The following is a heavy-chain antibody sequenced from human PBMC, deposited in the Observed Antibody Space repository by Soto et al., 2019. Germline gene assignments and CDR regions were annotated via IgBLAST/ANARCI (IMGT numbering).Heavy chain of an antibody. CDR1: GGSISSGGYY. CDR2: IYYSGST. Sequence: QVQLQESGPGLVKPSQTLSLTCTVSGGSISSGGYYWSWIRQHPGKGLEWIGYIYYSGSTYYTPSLKSRVTISVDTSKNQYSLKLSSVTAADTAVYYCARASVVGPQISWKLPPGEGWFDHWGQGTLVTVAA. J-gene: IGHJ5*02. D-gene: IGHD1-26*01. V-gene: IGHV4-31*03. CDR3: ARASVVGPQISWKLPPGEGWFDH.